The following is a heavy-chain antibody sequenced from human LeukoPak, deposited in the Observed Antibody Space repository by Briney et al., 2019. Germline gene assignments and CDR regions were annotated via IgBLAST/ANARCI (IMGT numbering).Heavy chain of an antibody. J-gene: IGHJ5*02. CDR2: LIPIFGAA. D-gene: IGHD2-15*01. V-gene: IGHV1-69*05. Sequence: SVKVSCKASGGTFYNDAVTWVRQAPGRGLEWMGGLIPIFGAANYAQKFQDRVTITTDESTSTAYLELSSLRYEDTAVYYCARWVGAGYCSGGRCDNWFDPWGQGTLVTVSS. CDR3: ARWVGAGYCSGGRCDNWFDP. CDR1: GGTFYNDA.